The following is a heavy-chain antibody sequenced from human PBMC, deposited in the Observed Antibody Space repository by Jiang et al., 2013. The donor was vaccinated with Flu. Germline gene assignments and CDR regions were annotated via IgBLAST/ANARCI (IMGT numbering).Heavy chain of an antibody. CDR3: ATLRGSSYDTYLADY. CDR2: IRFDGSDK. Sequence: QLLESGGGVVQPGGSLRLSCAASGFTFNYYAMYWVRQAPGKGLEWVASIRFDGSDKYYAESVKGRFTISRDNSRSTLYLHMNSLRAEDTSVYYCATLRGSSYDTYLADYWGQGVLVTVSS. CDR1: GFTFNYYA. J-gene: IGHJ4*02. V-gene: IGHV3-30*02. D-gene: IGHD3-9*01.